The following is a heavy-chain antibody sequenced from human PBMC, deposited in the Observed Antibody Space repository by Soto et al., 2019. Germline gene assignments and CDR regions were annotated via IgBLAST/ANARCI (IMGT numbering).Heavy chain of an antibody. J-gene: IGHJ4*02. CDR2: VYYSGTP. D-gene: IGHD2-21*01. Sequence: TLSLTCTVSGGSIDSGDYYWSWIRQPPGKGLEWIGYVYYSGTPNYNPFLKSRVTLSLDKSKNQFSLKMNSVTAADTAVYYCARGPGRDGYNLVHWGQGTLVTVSS. CDR3: ARGPGRDGYNLVH. V-gene: IGHV4-61*08. CDR1: GGSIDSGDYY.